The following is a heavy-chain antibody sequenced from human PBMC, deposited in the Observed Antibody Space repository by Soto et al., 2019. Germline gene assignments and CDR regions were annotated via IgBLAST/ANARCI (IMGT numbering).Heavy chain of an antibody. V-gene: IGHV1-69*01. CDR2: IIPIFGTA. D-gene: IGHD3-3*01. CDR1: GGTFSSYA. CDR3: ARESPQYYDFWSGYYKN. J-gene: IGHJ4*02. Sequence: QVQLVQSGAEVTKPGSSVKVSCKASGGTFSSYAISWVRQAPGQGLEWMGGIIPIFGTANYAQKFQGRVTIAADESTSTAYMGLSSLRSEDTAVYYCARESPQYYDFWSGYYKNWGQGTLVTVSS.